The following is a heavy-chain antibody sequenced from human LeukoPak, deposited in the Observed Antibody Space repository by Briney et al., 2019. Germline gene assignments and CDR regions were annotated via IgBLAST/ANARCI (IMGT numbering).Heavy chain of an antibody. CDR1: GFTFSSYG. J-gene: IGHJ3*02. Sequence: GRSLRLSCAASGFTFSSYGMHWVRQAPGKGLEWVAVISYDGSNKYYADSVKGRFTISRDNSKNTLYLQMNSLRAEDTAVYYCARGPGPIAGAKNAFDIWGQGTMVTVSP. CDR2: ISYDGSNK. D-gene: IGHD1-26*01. V-gene: IGHV3-30*03. CDR3: ARGPGPIAGAKNAFDI.